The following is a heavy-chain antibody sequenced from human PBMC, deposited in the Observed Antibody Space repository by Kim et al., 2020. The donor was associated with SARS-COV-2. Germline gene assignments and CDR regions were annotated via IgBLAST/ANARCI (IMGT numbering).Heavy chain of an antibody. V-gene: IGHV3-9*01. J-gene: IGHJ3*02. Sequence: GGSLRLSCAASGFTFDDYAMHWVRQAPGKGLEWVSGISWNSGRIGYEESVKGRFTISRENAKNSLYLQMNSLRAEDTALYYCAKDKDRGFILLDAFDIWGQGTMVTVSS. CDR3: AKDKDRGFILLDAFDI. CDR2: ISWNSGRI. D-gene: IGHD2-21*01. CDR1: GFTFDDYA.